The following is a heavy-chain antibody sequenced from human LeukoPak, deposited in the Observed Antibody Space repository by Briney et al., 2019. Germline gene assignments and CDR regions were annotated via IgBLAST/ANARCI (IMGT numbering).Heavy chain of an antibody. D-gene: IGHD3-3*01. V-gene: IGHV5-51*01. Sequence: GESLKISCKGSGYNFASYWIGWVRRMPGKGLEWMGIIYPRDSDTRYSPSFRGQVTISADESISTAYLQWSSLRASDTAMYYCARWHPSWDFPYWGQGTLVTVSS. CDR2: IYPRDSDT. CDR3: ARWHPSWDFPY. CDR1: GYNFASYW. J-gene: IGHJ4*02.